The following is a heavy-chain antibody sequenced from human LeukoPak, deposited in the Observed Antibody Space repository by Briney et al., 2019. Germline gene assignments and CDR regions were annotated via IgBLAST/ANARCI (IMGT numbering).Heavy chain of an antibody. CDR3: ARDQGVTTYFDY. CDR2: ISYDGSNK. CDR1: GFTFSSYA. V-gene: IGHV3-30*04. D-gene: IGHD4-17*01. J-gene: IGHJ4*02. Sequence: GGSLRLSCAASGFTFSSYAMHWVRQAPGKGLEWVAVISYDGSNKYYADSVKGRFTTSRDNSKNTLYLQMNSLRAEDTAVYYCARDQGVTTYFDYWGQGTLVTVSS.